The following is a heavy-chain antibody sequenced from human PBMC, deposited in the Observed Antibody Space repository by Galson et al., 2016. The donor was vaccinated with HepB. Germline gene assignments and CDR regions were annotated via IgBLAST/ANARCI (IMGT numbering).Heavy chain of an antibody. V-gene: IGHV3-7*04. CDR2: IKQDGSEK. CDR3: ARVGRCYRGGGGDCVAHY. Sequence: SLRLSCAASGFTFSSYWMNWVRQAPGKGLEWVANIKQDGSEKYYVDSVKGRFTVSRDNAKNSLYLQMNSLRAEDTAVYYCARVGRCYRGGGGDCVAHYWGQGTLVTVSS. J-gene: IGHJ4*02. CDR1: GFTFSSYW. D-gene: IGHD2-21*02.